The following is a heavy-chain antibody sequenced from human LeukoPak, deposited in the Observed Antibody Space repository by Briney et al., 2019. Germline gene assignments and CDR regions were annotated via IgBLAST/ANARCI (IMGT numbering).Heavy chain of an antibody. CDR3: AREYYYDSSGYSVDYYYYGMDV. CDR2: INPNSGGT. Sequence: ASVTVSCKTSGYTFTDYFVHWVRQAPGQGLEWMGWINPNSGGTEYAQKFLGRVTMTRDTSISTAYMELSRLRSDDTAVYFCAREYYYDSSGYSVDYYYYGMDVWGQGTTVTVSS. J-gene: IGHJ6*02. V-gene: IGHV1-2*02. CDR1: GYTFTDYF. D-gene: IGHD3-22*01.